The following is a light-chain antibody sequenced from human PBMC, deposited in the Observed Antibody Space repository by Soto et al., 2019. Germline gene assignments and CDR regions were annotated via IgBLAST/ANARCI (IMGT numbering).Light chain of an antibody. CDR1: SSNIGAGFD. CDR2: GNS. J-gene: IGLJ2*01. V-gene: IGLV1-40*01. Sequence: QSVLTQPPSVSGAPGQRVTISCTGSSSNIGAGFDVRWYQQLPGTAPKLLIYGNSNRPSGVPDRFYDSKSGTSASLAITGLQAEDEADYYCQSYDSSLSGVVFGGGTKLTVL. CDR3: QSYDSSLSGVV.